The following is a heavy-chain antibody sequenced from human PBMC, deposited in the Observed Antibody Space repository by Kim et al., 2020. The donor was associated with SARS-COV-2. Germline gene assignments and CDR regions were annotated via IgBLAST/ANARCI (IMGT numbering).Heavy chain of an antibody. D-gene: IGHD4-17*01. CDR1: GFTFSSYS. V-gene: IGHV3-48*02. CDR3: ARGCWVTTIFFVPFDY. Sequence: GGSLRLSCAASGFTFSSYSMNWVRQAPGKGLEWVSYISSSSSTIYYADSVKGRFTISRDNAKNSLYLQMNSLRDEDTVVYYCARGCWVTTIFFVPFDYWGQGTLVTVSS. CDR2: ISSSSSTI. J-gene: IGHJ4*02.